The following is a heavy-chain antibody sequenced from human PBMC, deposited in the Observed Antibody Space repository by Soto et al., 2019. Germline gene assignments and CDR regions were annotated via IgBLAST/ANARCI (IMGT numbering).Heavy chain of an antibody. V-gene: IGHV3-23*01. D-gene: IGHD6-25*01. Sequence: EVQLLESGGGLVQPGRSLRLSCAASGFTFSSYAMSWVRQAPGKGLEWVSAISGSGGTTYYADSVKGRFTISRDNSKKTLFLQMNSLRAGDTAVYYCAKFFVETGGSSGWPWSFHYWGQGTLVTVSS. CDR1: GFTFSSYA. CDR3: AKFFVETGGSSGWPWSFHY. CDR2: ISGSGGTT. J-gene: IGHJ4*02.